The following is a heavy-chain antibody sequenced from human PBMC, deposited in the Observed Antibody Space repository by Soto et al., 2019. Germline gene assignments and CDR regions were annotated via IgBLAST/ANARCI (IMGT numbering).Heavy chain of an antibody. V-gene: IGHV3-23*01. Sequence: GGSLRLSCAASGFTFRSYAMSWVRQAPGKGLEWVSAISGSGGSTYYADSVKGRSTISRDHCKNTLYLQMNSLRAEVTAVYYCAKDSLLLLCPLYLGQETLVTVSS. J-gene: IGHJ4*02. CDR2: ISGSGGST. D-gene: IGHD3-10*02. CDR3: AKDSLLLLCPLY. CDR1: GFTFRSYA.